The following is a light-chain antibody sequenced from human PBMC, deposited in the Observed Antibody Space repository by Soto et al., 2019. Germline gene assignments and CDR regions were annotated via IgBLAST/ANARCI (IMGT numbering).Light chain of an antibody. V-gene: IGLV2-14*01. CDR1: SSDVCGYNY. Sequence: QSALNQPASVSGSPGQSITISCTGTSSDVCGYNYVSWYQQHPGKAPKLMIYDVSNRPSGVSNRFSGSKSGNTASLTISGLQAEDEADYYCSSYTSSSTQVFGTGTKLTVL. CDR3: SSYTSSSTQV. J-gene: IGLJ1*01. CDR2: DVS.